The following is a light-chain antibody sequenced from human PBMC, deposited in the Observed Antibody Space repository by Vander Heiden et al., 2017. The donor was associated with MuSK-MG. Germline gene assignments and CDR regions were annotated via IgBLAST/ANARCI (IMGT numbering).Light chain of an antibody. J-gene: IGKJ3*01. CDR2: DAS. Sequence: DLQMTQSPSSLSASVGDRVIITCQASQDISNYLNWYQQKPGKAPKLLIYDASNLETGVPSRFSGSGSGTDFTFTISSLQPEDFATYYCQQDDNLPFTFGHGTKVDIK. CDR1: QDISNY. V-gene: IGKV1-33*01. CDR3: QQDDNLPFT.